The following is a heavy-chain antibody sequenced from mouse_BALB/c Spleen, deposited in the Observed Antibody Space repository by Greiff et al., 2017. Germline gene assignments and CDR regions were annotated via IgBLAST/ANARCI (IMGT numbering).Heavy chain of an antibody. CDR1: GFNIKDTY. V-gene: IGHV14-3*02. CDR2: IDPANGNT. CDR3: ARSDYDGSSYGDY. J-gene: IGHJ2*01. Sequence: VQLQQSGAELVKPGASVKLSCTASGFNIKDTYMHWVKQRPEQGLEWIGRIDPANGNTKYDTKFQGKATITADTSSTTAYLQLSSLTSEDTAVYYCARSDYDGSSYGDYWGQGTTLTVSS. D-gene: IGHD1-1*01.